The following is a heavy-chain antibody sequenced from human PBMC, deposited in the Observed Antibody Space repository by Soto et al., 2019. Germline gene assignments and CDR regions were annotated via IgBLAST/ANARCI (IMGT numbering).Heavy chain of an antibody. CDR2: IKTDGSET. CDR3: AADLVLGSGGLGH. Sequence: EVHLVESGGGLVQPGGSLRLSCAASGLSFSYYWMHWVRQAPGKGLAWVSRIKTDGSETNYADSVRGRFTISRDNAKNILYLQMNSLGVDDTAVYYCAADLVLGSGGLGHWGQGTLVTVSS. V-gene: IGHV3-74*01. J-gene: IGHJ4*02. CDR1: GLSFSYYW. D-gene: IGHD3-10*01.